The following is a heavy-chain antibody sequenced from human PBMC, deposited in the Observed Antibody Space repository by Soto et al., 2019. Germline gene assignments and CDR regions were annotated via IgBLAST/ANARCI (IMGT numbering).Heavy chain of an antibody. CDR2: INPNSGGT. CDR1: GYTFTGYY. J-gene: IGHJ6*02. D-gene: IGHD2-2*01. CDR3: ARTIIPAAMTDPGGMPYYYYGMDV. V-gene: IGHV1-2*04. Sequence: GASVKVSCKASGYTFTGYYMHWVRQAPGQGLEWMGWINPNSGGTNYAQKFQGWVTMTRDTSISTAYMELSRLRSDDTAVYYCARTIIPAAMTDPGGMPYYYYGMDVWGQGTTVTVSS.